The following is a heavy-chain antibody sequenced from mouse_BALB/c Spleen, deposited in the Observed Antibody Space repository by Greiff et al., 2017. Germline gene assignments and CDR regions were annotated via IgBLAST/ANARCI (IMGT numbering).Heavy chain of an antibody. D-gene: IGHD1-2*01. Sequence: VQLQQSGPELVKPGASVKMSCKASGYTFTSYVMHWVKQKPGQGLEWIGNINPYNDGTKYNEKFKGKATLTSDKSSSTAYMELSSLTTEDSAVYYCASGGYGYDYYAMDYWGQGTSVTVSS. CDR3: ASGGYGYDYYAMDY. V-gene: IGHV1-14*01. J-gene: IGHJ4*01. CDR2: INPYNDGT. CDR1: GYTFTSYV.